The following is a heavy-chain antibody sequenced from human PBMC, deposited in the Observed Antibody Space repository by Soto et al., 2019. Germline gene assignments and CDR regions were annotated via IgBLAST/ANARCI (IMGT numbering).Heavy chain of an antibody. CDR3: ARDGFRGYDTGGWFDP. J-gene: IGHJ5*02. D-gene: IGHD5-12*01. CDR1: GFTFSNYW. CDR2: INSDGSST. Sequence: GGSLRLSCAASGFTFSNYWRHWVRQAPGKGLLWVSRINSDGSSTSYADSVKGRFTISRDNARTTLYLQMNSLRPEDTAVYYCARDGFRGYDTGGWFDPWGQGTLVTFYS. V-gene: IGHV3-74*01.